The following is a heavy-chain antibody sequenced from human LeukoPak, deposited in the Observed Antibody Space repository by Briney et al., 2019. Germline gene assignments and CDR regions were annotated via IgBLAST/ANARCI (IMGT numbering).Heavy chain of an antibody. CDR2: IIPIFGTA. CDR3: ARGPGVGIAVAGTDWFDP. Sequence: SVKVSCKASGGTFSSYAISWVRQAPGQGLEWMGGIIPIFGTANYAQKFQGRVTITTDESTSTAYMELSSLRSEDTAVYYCARGPGVGIAVAGTDWFDPWGQGTLVTVSS. V-gene: IGHV1-69*05. J-gene: IGHJ5*02. CDR1: GGTFSSYA. D-gene: IGHD6-19*01.